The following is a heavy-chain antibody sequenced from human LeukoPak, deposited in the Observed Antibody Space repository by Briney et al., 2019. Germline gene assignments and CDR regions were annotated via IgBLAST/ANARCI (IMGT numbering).Heavy chain of an antibody. CDR3: AQAFFSGYSYGWYFDY. Sequence: SVKVSCKXSGGTFSSYAISWVRQAPGQGLEWMGGIIPIFGTANYAQKFQGRVTITADESTSTAYMELSSMRSEDTAVYYCAQAFFSGYSYGWYFDYWGQGTLVTVSS. CDR2: IIPIFGTA. V-gene: IGHV1-69*13. J-gene: IGHJ4*02. CDR1: GGTFSSYA. D-gene: IGHD5-18*01.